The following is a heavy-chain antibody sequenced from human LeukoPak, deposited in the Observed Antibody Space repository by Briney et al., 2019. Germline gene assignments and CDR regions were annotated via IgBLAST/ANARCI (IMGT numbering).Heavy chain of an antibody. D-gene: IGHD3-22*01. V-gene: IGHV4-59*01. Sequence: TSSETLSFTCTVSGGSIRSYYWSWMRQPPGKGLEWIGYIYYTGSTNYNPSLKTRVTISVDTSKNQFSLKLSSVTAADTAVYYCARGTRGFYDTTGYYYDYWGQGTLVTVSS. CDR3: ARGTRGFYDTTGYYYDY. CDR1: GGSIRSYY. J-gene: IGHJ4*02. CDR2: IYYTGST.